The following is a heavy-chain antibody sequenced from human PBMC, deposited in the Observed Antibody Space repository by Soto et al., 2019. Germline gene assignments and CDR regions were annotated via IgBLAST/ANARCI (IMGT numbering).Heavy chain of an antibody. CDR3: ARVLLWFGEKVNMIDY. J-gene: IGHJ4*02. V-gene: IGHV4-30-4*01. D-gene: IGHD3-10*01. CDR1: GGSISSGDYY. CDR2: IYYSGST. Sequence: QVQLQESGPGLVKPSQTLSLTCTVSGGSISSGDYYWSWIRQPPGKGLEWIGYIYYSGSTYYNPSLKSRVTISVDTSKNQFSLKLSSVTAADTAVYYCARVLLWFGEKVNMIDYSGQGTLVTVSS.